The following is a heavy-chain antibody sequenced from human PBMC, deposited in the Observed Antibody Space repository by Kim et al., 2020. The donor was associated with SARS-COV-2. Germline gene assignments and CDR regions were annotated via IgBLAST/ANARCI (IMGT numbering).Heavy chain of an antibody. J-gene: IGHJ4*02. Sequence: GGSLRLSCAASGFTFSGYGMSWVRQAPGKGLEWVSGISGSGGTTYYSDPVKGRLTISRDNSKNTLYLLMNSLRAEDTAVYYCAKRYGSGSYYGDYWGQGTLVTVSS. CDR1: GFTFSGYG. D-gene: IGHD3-10*01. V-gene: IGHV3-23*01. CDR3: AKRYGSGSYYGDY. CDR2: ISGSGGTT.